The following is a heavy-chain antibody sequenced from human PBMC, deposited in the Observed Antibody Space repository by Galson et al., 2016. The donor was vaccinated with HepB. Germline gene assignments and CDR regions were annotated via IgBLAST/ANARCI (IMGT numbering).Heavy chain of an antibody. D-gene: IGHD2/OR15-2a*01. V-gene: IGHV1-69*13. CDR1: GGTFSSYA. Sequence: SVKVSCKASGGTFSSYAISWVRQAPGQGLEWMGGIIPIFGTTNYAQKFQGRVTITADESMSTAYMELSSLRSEDTAVYYCAREGQYYYYGMDVWGQGTTVTVSS. CDR2: IIPIFGTT. CDR3: AREGQYYYYGMDV. J-gene: IGHJ6*02.